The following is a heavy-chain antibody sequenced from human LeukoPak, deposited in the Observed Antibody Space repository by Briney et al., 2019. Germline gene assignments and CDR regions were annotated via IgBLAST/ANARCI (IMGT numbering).Heavy chain of an antibody. J-gene: IGHJ5*02. CDR2: IYYSGST. V-gene: IGHV4-31*11. CDR1: GGSFSGYY. D-gene: IGHD1-26*01. Sequence: SETLSLTCAVYGGSFSGYYWSWIRQHPGKGLEWIGYIYYSGSTYYNPSLKSRVTISVDTSKNQFSLKLSSVTAADTAVYYCASFRPRVGATWFDPWGQGTLVTVSS. CDR3: ASFRPRVGATWFDP.